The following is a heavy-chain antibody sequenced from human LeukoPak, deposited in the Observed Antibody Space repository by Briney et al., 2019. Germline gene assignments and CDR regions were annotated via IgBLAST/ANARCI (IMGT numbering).Heavy chain of an antibody. J-gene: IGHJ5*02. D-gene: IGHD6-13*01. V-gene: IGHV1-2*06. Sequence: ASVKVSCKASGYTFTGYYMHWVRQAPGQGLEWMGRINPNSGGTNYAQKFQGRVTMTRDTSISTAYMELSRLRSDDTAVYYCARAKRSNTNWFDPWGQGTLVTVSS. CDR3: ARAKRSNTNWFDP. CDR2: INPNSGGT. CDR1: GYTFTGYY.